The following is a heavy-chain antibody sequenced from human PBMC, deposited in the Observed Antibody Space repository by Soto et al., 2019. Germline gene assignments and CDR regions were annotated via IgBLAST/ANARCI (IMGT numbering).Heavy chain of an antibody. CDR1: GGSISSGGYY. Sequence: QVQLQESGPGLVKPSQTLSLTCTVSGGSISSGGYYWSWIRQHPGKGLEWIGYIYYSGSTYYNPSLKTRVTMSVSTSKNPFSLKLSSVPAADTAVHYCARSGYSNGPNPLLYWDQATLVTVS. CDR3: ARSGYSNGPNPLLY. CDR2: IYYSGST. J-gene: IGHJ4*02. D-gene: IGHD5-18*01. V-gene: IGHV4-31*03.